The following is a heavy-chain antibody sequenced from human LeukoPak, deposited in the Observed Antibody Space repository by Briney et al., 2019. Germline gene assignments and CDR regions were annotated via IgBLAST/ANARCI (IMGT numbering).Heavy chain of an antibody. Sequence: GGSLRLSCTASGFTFSSYSMNWVRRAPGKGLEWVSYISSSSSNIFYADSFKGRFTISRDNAQNSLYLQMNSLRVEDTAVYYCARDPPGAHFDYWGQGTLVTVSS. CDR1: GFTFSSYS. CDR2: ISSSSSNI. J-gene: IGHJ4*02. V-gene: IGHV3-21*01. D-gene: IGHD7-27*01. CDR3: ARDPPGAHFDY.